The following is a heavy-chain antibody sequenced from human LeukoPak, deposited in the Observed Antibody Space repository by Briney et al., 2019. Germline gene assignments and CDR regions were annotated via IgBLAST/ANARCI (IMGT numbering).Heavy chain of an antibody. Sequence: SGTLSLTCAISGASISSTNWWIWVRQPPGKGLEWIGEMHHSGRTNYNPSLKSRITISVDKSKNQVFLRLNSVAAADTALYYCARAQEGCSRASCYLEPWGQGTLVTVSS. CDR3: ARAQEGCSRASCYLEP. D-gene: IGHD2-2*01. CDR1: GASISSTNW. J-gene: IGHJ5*02. CDR2: MHHSGRT. V-gene: IGHV4-4*02.